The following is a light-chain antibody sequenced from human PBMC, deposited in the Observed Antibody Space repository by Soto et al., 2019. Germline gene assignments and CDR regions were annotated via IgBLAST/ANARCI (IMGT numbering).Light chain of an antibody. CDR3: TSYAGGNNV. V-gene: IGLV2-8*01. CDR1: SSYVGGYNY. Sequence: QSALTQPHSASGSPGQSVTISCTGTSSYVGGYNYVSWYQQYPGKVPILMVYEVNKRPSGVADRFSGSKSGNTASLTVSGLQDEDEADYYCTSYAGGNNVFGTGTKLIVL. CDR2: EVN. J-gene: IGLJ1*01.